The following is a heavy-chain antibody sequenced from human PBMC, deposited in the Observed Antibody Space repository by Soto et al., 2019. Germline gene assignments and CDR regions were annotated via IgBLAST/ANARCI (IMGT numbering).Heavy chain of an antibody. Sequence: PGESLKISCKGSGYSFTSYWIGWVRQMPGKGLEWMGIIYPGDSDTRYSPSFQGQVTISADKSISTAYLQWSSLKASDTAMYYCARHYCSGGSCYAIDYWGQGTLVTSPQ. V-gene: IGHV5-51*01. CDR1: GYSFTSYW. D-gene: IGHD2-15*01. CDR2: IYPGDSDT. CDR3: ARHYCSGGSCYAIDY. J-gene: IGHJ4*02.